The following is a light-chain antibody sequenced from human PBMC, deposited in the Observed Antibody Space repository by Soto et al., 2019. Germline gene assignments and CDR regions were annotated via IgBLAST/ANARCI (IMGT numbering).Light chain of an antibody. CDR1: QSVGSN. J-gene: IGKJ1*01. Sequence: EIVMTQSPATLSVSPGGRATLSCRASQSVGSNLAWYQQKPGQAPRLLIYGASTRATGIPARFSGSGSGTEFTLTISSLQSEDFAVYYCQQYENWPRTFGQGTKVDIK. CDR2: GAS. CDR3: QQYENWPRT. V-gene: IGKV3-15*01.